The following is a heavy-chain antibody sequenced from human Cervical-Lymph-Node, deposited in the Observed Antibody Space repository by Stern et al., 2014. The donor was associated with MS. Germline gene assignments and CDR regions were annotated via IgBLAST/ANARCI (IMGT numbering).Heavy chain of an antibody. D-gene: IGHD1-26*01. J-gene: IGHJ5*02. Sequence: VHLVESGAEVKKPGSSVKVSCKASGGTFSSYAISWVRQAPGQGLEWMGGIIPIFGTANYEQKFQGRVTITADESTSTAYMELSSLRSEDTAVYYCARHTTSSGNWFDPWGQGTLVTVSS. CDR1: GGTFSSYA. CDR2: IIPIFGTA. V-gene: IGHV1-69*01. CDR3: ARHTTSSGNWFDP.